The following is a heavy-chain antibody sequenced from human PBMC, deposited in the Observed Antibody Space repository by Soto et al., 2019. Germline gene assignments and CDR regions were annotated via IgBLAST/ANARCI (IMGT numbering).Heavy chain of an antibody. CDR2: ISPYSGYT. V-gene: IGHV1-18*01. D-gene: IGHD2-2*01. Sequence: QVQLVQSGAEVKKPGASVKVSCKGLGYNFIKYGINWVRQAPGQGLEWMGWISPYSGYTHSAQKFQGRLTLTTDTAATTAYMELRSLRSADTALYYCTREAIVVIPAAQPSHFDSWGQGTLVTASS. CDR1: GYNFIKYG. J-gene: IGHJ4*02. CDR3: TREAIVVIPAAQPSHFDS.